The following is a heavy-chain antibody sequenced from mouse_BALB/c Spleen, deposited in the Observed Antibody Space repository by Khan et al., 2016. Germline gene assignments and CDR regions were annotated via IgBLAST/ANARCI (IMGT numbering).Heavy chain of an antibody. CDR1: GYSITSDYA. D-gene: IGHD1-1*01. CDR3: ANYYYGSSYGYFDV. V-gene: IGHV3-2*02. J-gene: IGHJ1*01. CDR2: ISYSGST. Sequence: EVQLQESGPGLVKPSQSLSLTCTVTGYSITSDYAWNWIRQFPGNKLEWMGYISYSGSTSYNPSLKSRISITRDTSKNQFFLQLNSVTTEDTATYYCANYYYGSSYGYFDVWGAGTTVTVSS.